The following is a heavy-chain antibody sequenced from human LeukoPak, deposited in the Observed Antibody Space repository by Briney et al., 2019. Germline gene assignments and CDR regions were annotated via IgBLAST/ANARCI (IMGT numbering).Heavy chain of an antibody. CDR2: ISYSGST. J-gene: IGHJ4*02. Sequence: SETLSLTCTVSSGSISSYYWSWIRQPPGKGLEWIGYISYSGSTNYNPSLKSRVSMSVDTSKNQFSLKLSSVTAADTAVYYCVRERRSGTYYYFDYWGQGILVTVSS. V-gene: IGHV4-59*01. CDR3: VRERRSGTYYYFDY. CDR1: SGSISSYY. D-gene: IGHD3-10*01.